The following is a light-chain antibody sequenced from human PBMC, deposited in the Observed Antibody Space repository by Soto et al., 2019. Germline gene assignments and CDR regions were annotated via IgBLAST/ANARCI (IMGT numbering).Light chain of an antibody. CDR1: QSVSSSY. V-gene: IGKV3-20*01. J-gene: IGKJ4*01. CDR3: QQYVSSPLT. CDR2: GAS. Sequence: EIVLTQSPGTLSLSPGERATLSCRASQSVSSSYLAWYQQKPGQAPRLLIYGASSRATGSPDRFSGSGSGTDFTLTISRLEPEDFAVYYCQQYVSSPLTFGGGNKVEIK.